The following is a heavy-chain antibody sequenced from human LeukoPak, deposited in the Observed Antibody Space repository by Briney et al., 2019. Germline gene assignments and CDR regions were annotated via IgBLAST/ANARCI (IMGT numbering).Heavy chain of an antibody. D-gene: IGHD2-15*01. J-gene: IGHJ5*02. V-gene: IGHV4-59*08. CDR1: GGSISSDY. CDR3: ARLRRSAGIS. Sequence: PSETPSLTCAVPGGSISSDYWSWIRQPPGKGLEWIGYIYYTGITNYSPSLRSRVTMSVDTSKNQFSLNLTSVTAADTAVYYCARLRRSAGISWGQGTLVTVSS. CDR2: IYYTGIT.